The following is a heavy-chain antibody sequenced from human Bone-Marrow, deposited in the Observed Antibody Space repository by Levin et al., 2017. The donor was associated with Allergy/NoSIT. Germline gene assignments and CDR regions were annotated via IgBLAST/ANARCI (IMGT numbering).Heavy chain of an antibody. CDR3: ARDEKGYCGSGGYYYYYMDV. CDR1: GFTVSSNY. J-gene: IGHJ6*03. CDR2: IYSGGST. Sequence: GGSLRLSCAASGFTVSSNYMSWVRQAPGKGLEWVSVIYSGGSTYYADSVKGRFTISRDNSKNTLYLQMNSLRAEDTAVYYCARDEKGYCGSGGYYYYYMDVWGKGTTVTVSS. D-gene: IGHD3-10*01. V-gene: IGHV3-53*01.